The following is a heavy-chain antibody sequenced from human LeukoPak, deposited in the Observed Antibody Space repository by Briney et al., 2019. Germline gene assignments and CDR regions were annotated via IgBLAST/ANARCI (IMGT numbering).Heavy chain of an antibody. CDR3: AREPTGPRPFGY. V-gene: IGHV3-74*01. Sequence: GGSLRLSCAASGFTFSSYYMAWVRQAPGKGLVWLSRLNSDGSIASYADSVKGRFTISRDNAKNTLYLQMNSLRPEDTAVYFCAREPTGPRPFGYWGQGTVVTVFS. CDR2: LNSDGSIA. D-gene: IGHD1-1*01. CDR1: GFTFSSYY. J-gene: IGHJ4*02.